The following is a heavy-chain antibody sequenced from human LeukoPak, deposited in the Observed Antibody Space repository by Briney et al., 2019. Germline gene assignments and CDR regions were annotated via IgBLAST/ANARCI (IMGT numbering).Heavy chain of an antibody. D-gene: IGHD5-18*01. CDR1: GGSISSSSYY. Sequence: SETLSLTCISGGSISSSSYYWGWIRPPPGKGLEWIGSIYYSGSTYYNPSLKSRVTISVDTSKNQFSLQLNSVTAADTAVYYCARGRYSYGGGGGWFDPWGQGTLVTVAS. V-gene: IGHV4-39*07. J-gene: IGHJ5*02. CDR3: ARGRYSYGGGGGWFDP. CDR2: IYYSGST.